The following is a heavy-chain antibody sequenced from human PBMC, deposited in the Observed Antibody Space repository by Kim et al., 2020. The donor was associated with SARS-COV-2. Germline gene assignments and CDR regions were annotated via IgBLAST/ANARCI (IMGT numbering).Heavy chain of an antibody. V-gene: IGHV3-23*01. CDR2: ISGSGGST. Sequence: GGSLRLSCAASGFTFSSYAMSWVRQAPGKGLEWVSAISGSGGSTYYADSVKGRFTISRDNSKNTLYLQMNSLRAEDTAVYYCAKVGRPYGAGPYYGMDVWGQGTTVTVSS. D-gene: IGHD4-17*01. CDR1: GFTFSSYA. CDR3: AKVGRPYGAGPYYGMDV. J-gene: IGHJ6*02.